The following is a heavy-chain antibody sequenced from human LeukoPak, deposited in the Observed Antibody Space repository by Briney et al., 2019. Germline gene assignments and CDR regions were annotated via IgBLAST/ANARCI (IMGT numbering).Heavy chain of an antibody. V-gene: IGHV4-34*01. J-gene: IGHJ4*02. CDR2: INHSGST. CDR1: GGSFSGYY. D-gene: IGHD2-2*02. CDR3: ARALDRGVVVVPAAIPDY. Sequence: SETLPLTCAVYGGSFSGYYWSWIRQPPGKGLEWIGEINHSGSTNYNPSLKSRVTISVDTSKNQFSLKLSSVTAADTAVYYCARALDRGVVVVPAAIPDYWGQGTLVTVSS.